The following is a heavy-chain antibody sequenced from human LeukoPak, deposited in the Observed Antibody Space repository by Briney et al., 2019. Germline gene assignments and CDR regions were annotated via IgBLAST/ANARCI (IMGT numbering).Heavy chain of an antibody. D-gene: IGHD3-3*01. CDR1: GGSFSGYY. CDR2: INHSGST. J-gene: IGHJ4*02. CDR3: ARGELRFLEWLSTEGYFDY. V-gene: IGHV4-34*01. Sequence: SETLSLTCAVYGGSFSGYYWSWIRQPPGKGLEWIGEINHSGSTNYNPSLKSRVTISVDTSKNQSSLKLSSVTAADTAVYYCARGELRFLEWLSTEGYFDYWGQGTLVTVSS.